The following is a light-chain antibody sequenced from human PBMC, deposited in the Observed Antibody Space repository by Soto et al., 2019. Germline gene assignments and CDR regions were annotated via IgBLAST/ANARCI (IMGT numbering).Light chain of an antibody. CDR2: SDN. Sequence: SVLTQPPSASGTPGQRVTISCSGSSSNIGNNPVNWYQQLPGTAPRLLIYSDNQRPSGVPDRFSGSKSGTSGSLAISGLQSVDEADYYCSSYTTSSTRVFGTGTKVTVL. CDR1: SSNIGNNP. CDR3: SSYTTSSTRV. J-gene: IGLJ1*01. V-gene: IGLV1-44*01.